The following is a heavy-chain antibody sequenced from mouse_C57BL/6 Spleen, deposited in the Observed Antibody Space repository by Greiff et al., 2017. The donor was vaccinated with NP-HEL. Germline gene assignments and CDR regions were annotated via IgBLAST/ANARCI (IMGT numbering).Heavy chain of an antibody. J-gene: IGHJ4*01. CDR3: ARSYYGSSYYAMDY. CDR2: IYPRDGST. CDR1: GYTFTSHD. Sequence: VQLKESGPELVKPGASVKLSCKASGYTFTSHDINWVKQRPGQGLEWIGWIYPRDGSTKYNEKFKGKATLTVDTSSSTAYMELHSLTSEDSAVYFCARSYYGSSYYAMDYWGQGTSVTVSS. V-gene: IGHV1-85*01. D-gene: IGHD1-1*01.